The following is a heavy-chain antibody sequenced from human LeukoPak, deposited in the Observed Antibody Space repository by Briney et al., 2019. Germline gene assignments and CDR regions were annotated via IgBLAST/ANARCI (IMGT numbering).Heavy chain of an antibody. D-gene: IGHD2-2*01. Sequence: SETLSLTCAVYGGSFSGYYWSWIRQPPGKGLEWIGSIYYSGSTYYNPSLKSRVTISVDTSKNQFSLKLSSVTAADTAVYYCARHREDIVVVPAARDYFDYWGQGTLVTVSS. CDR3: ARHREDIVVVPAARDYFDY. V-gene: IGHV4-34*01. CDR1: GGSFSGYY. J-gene: IGHJ4*02. CDR2: IYYSGST.